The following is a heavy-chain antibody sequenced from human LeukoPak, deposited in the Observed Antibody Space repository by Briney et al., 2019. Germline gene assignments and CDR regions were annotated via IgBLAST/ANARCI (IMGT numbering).Heavy chain of an antibody. CDR1: GGSFSGYY. CDR2: INHSGST. Sequence: ETLSLTCAVYGGSFSGYYWSWIRQPPGKGLEWIGEINHSGSTNYNPSLKSRVTISVDTSKNQFPLKLSSVTAADTAVYYCARGPRNYYGSGSYYNVGWFDPWGQGTLVTVSS. V-gene: IGHV4-34*01. D-gene: IGHD3-10*01. CDR3: ARGPRNYYGSGSYYNVGWFDP. J-gene: IGHJ5*02.